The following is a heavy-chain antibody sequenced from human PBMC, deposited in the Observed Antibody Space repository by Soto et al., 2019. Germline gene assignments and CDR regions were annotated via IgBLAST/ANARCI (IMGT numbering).Heavy chain of an antibody. V-gene: IGHV3-23*01. J-gene: IGHJ4*02. CDR1: GFIFSNYP. CDR3: ASRDSSGWYSLDY. D-gene: IGHD6-19*01. Sequence: EVQLLESGGGLVQPGGSLRLSCAVSGFIFSNYPTSWVRQAPGKGLEWVSSVSPSGSNTYYGDSVKGRFTMSRDNSENRLHLQMDSLRAEDTAVYFCASRDSSGWYSLDYWGQGTLVTVSS. CDR2: VSPSGSNT.